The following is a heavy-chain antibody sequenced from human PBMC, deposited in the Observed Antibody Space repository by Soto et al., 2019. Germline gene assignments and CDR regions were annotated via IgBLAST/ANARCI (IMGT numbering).Heavy chain of an antibody. J-gene: IGHJ4*02. CDR3: ARGYVGSWSHFDY. D-gene: IGHD2-15*01. V-gene: IGHV3-23*01. Sequence: EVQLLESGGAVTQPGGSLRLSCAASGFTFSNSAMNWVRQAPGKGLEWVSSISDSSSKTYYADSVKGRFTISRDNSKNTLLLQVNTLRADDTAVYFCARGYVGSWSHFDYWGQGTQVIVSS. CDR2: ISDSSSKT. CDR1: GFTFSNSA.